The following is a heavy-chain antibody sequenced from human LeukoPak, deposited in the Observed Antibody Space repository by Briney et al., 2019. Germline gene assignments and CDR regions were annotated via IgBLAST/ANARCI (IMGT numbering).Heavy chain of an antibody. CDR3: ARGHCSSTSCPKRYWYFDL. V-gene: IGHV1-69*05. CDR1: GGTFGSYA. D-gene: IGHD2-2*01. CDR2: IIPIFGTA. J-gene: IGHJ2*01. Sequence: ASVKVSCKASGGTFGSYAISWVRQAPGQGLEWMGGIIPIFGTANYAQKFQSRVTITTDESTSTAYMELSSLRSEDTAVYYCARGHCSSTSCPKRYWYFDLWGRGTLVTVSS.